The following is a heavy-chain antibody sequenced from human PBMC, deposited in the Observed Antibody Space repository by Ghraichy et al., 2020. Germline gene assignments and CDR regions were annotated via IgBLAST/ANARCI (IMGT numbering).Heavy chain of an antibody. CDR2: IGTAGDT. D-gene: IGHD3-10*01. CDR1: GFSFSSYD. V-gene: IGHV3-13*01. CDR3: TRGGQRNRGQADGLDL. Sequence: GGSLRLSCAASGFSFSSYDMHWVRQITGKGLEWVSGIGTAGDTNYAGSVKGRLTISRENAKNFLYLQMNGLRAGDTAVYSCTRGGQRNRGQADGLDLWGQGTTVIVSS. J-gene: IGHJ6*02.